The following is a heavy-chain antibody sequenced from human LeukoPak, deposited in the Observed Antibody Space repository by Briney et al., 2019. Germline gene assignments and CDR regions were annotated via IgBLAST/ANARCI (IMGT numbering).Heavy chain of an antibody. J-gene: IGHJ4*02. V-gene: IGHV3-74*01. Sequence: PGGSLRLSCTASGFTFSTYRMHWVRQAPGKGLVWVSRLDSAGTSTSYADSVKGRFTISRDNAKSTLFLQMNSLRVEDTAVYYCVRARLVGIAWIPGDYWGRGTLVTVSS. D-gene: IGHD1-26*01. CDR2: LDSAGTST. CDR1: GFTFSTYR. CDR3: VRARLVGIAWIPGDY.